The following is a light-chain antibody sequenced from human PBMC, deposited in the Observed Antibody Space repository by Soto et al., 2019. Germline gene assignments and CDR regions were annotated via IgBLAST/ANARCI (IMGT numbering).Light chain of an antibody. CDR2: GAS. CDR1: QSVSSSY. V-gene: IGKV3-20*01. Sequence: EIVLTQSPGTLSLSPGERATLSCRASQSVSSSYLAWYQQKPGQAPRLLIYGASSRATGIPDRFSGSGSGTDFTLTISRLEPEDFAVYSCQQYGRSLYTFGQGTKLEI. J-gene: IGKJ2*01. CDR3: QQYGRSLYT.